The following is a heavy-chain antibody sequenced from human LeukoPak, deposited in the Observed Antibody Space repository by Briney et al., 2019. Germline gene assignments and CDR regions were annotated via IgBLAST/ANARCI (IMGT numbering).Heavy chain of an antibody. D-gene: IGHD3-3*01. Sequence: GGSLRLSCAASGFTFSSYAMSWVRQAPGKGLEWVSAISGSGGSTYYADSVKGRFTISRDNSKNTLYLQMNSLRAEDTAVYYCAKGGGISYYYGMDVWGRRTTVTVSS. CDR3: AKGGGISYYYGMDV. CDR1: GFTFSSYA. CDR2: ISGSGGST. V-gene: IGHV3-23*01. J-gene: IGHJ6*02.